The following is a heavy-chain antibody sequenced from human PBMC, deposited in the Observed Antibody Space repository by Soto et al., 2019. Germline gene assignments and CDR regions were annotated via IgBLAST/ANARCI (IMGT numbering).Heavy chain of an antibody. CDR3: TRGGGSSALDAFDI. CDR2: LYYSWST. Sequence: QVQLQESGPGLVKPSETLSLTCTVSGGSVSSGSYYWCWIRQPPGKGLKWIGYLYYSWSTNYNPSLTSRVVTSVDSPKDEYSLQLSSVSAVDTAVYYCTRGGGSSALDAFDIWGQGTMVTVSS. J-gene: IGHJ3*02. V-gene: IGHV4-61*01. CDR1: GGSVSSGSYY. D-gene: IGHD2-15*01.